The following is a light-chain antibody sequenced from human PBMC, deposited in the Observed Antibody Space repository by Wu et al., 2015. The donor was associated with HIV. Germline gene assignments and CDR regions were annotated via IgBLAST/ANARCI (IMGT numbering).Light chain of an antibody. J-gene: IGKJ1*01. Sequence: EVVLTQSPATLSVSPGERATLSCRASQNIRNNLAWYQQEPGQAPRLLISDASTRATGIPARFSGSGSGTEFTLTISSLQSEDFAVYYCQQYNNWPPWTFGQGTKGGNQ. CDR3: QQYNNWPPWT. V-gene: IGKV3-15*01. CDR2: DAS. CDR1: QNIRNN.